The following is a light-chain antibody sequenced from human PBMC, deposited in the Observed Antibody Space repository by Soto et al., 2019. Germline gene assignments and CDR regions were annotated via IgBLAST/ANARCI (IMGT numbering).Light chain of an antibody. J-gene: IGLJ1*01. CDR1: SSYVDGYNF. CDR3: TSYTSSITYV. CDR2: DVT. Sequence: QSVLTQPASVSGSPGQSITISCTGTSSYVDGYNFVSWYQHHPGKAPKLIIYDVTNRPSGISNRFSGSKSGNTASLTISGLQAEDEADYYCTSYTSSITYVFGTGTKVTVL. V-gene: IGLV2-14*03.